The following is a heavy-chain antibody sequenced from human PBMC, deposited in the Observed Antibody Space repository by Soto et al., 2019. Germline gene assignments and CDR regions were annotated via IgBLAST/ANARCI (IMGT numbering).Heavy chain of an antibody. J-gene: IGHJ4*02. D-gene: IGHD3-22*01. V-gene: IGHV1-2*04. CDR3: AINIVLGPLSYYYDSSGLPDY. CDR2: INPNSGGT. Sequence: ASVKVSCKASGYTFISYYMHWVRQAPGQGLEWMGWINPNSGGTNYAQKFRGWVTMTRDTSISTAYMELSRLRSDDTAVYYCAINIVLGPLSYYYDSSGLPDYWGQGTLVTVSS. CDR1: GYTFISYY.